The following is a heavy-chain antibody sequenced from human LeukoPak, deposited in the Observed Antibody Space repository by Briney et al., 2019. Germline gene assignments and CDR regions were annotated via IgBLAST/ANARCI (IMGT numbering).Heavy chain of an antibody. J-gene: IGHJ4*02. CDR2: ISSNGGST. CDR3: LKVPNYSSGY. Sequence: PGGSLRLSCSASGFTFSTYAMHWVRQAPGKGLESVSTISSNGGSTYYADSVKGRFTISRDDSMNTLYLQTSSLTAEDTAVYYCLKVPNYSSGYWGQGTLVTVSS. CDR1: GFTFSTYA. V-gene: IGHV3-64D*06. D-gene: IGHD6-25*01.